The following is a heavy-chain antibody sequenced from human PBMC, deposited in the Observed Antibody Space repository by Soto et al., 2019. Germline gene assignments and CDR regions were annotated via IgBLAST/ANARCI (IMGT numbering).Heavy chain of an antibody. CDR1: GYTFTSYY. D-gene: IGHD1-26*01. Sequence: ASVKVSCKASGYTFTSYYMHWVRQAPGQGLEWMGIINPSGGSTSYAQKFQGRVTMTRDTSTSTVYMELSSLRSEDTAVYYCARDPADGRPGGHFDYWGQGTLVTVSS. V-gene: IGHV1-46*01. J-gene: IGHJ4*02. CDR2: INPSGGST. CDR3: ARDPADGRPGGHFDY.